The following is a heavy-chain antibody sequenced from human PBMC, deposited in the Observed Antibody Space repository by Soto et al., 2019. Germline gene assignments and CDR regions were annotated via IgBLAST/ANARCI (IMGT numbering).Heavy chain of an antibody. D-gene: IGHD6-13*01. CDR3: AHSKTAADYFDY. Sequence: QITLKESGPTLVKPTQTLTLTCTFSGFSLSTSGVGVGWIRQPPGKALEWLALIYWDDDKRYSPSLKSRLTIXKXXSKNQVVLTMTNMDPVDTATYYCAHSKTAADYFDYWGQGTLVTVSS. V-gene: IGHV2-5*02. CDR2: IYWDDDK. CDR1: GFSLSTSGVG. J-gene: IGHJ4*02.